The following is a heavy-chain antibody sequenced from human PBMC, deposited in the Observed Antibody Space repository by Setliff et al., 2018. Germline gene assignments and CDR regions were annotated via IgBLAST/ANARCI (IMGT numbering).Heavy chain of an antibody. CDR2: IYHRGST. Sequence: SETLSLTCTVSGGSISSSNYYWGWIRQPPGKGLEWIGSIYHRGSTYYNPSLKSRVTISVDTSNNLFSLKLSSVTAADTAVYYCARHFRSSKVQFLEYLTDYYFDSWGQGTLVTVSS. V-gene: IGHV4-39*01. CDR1: GGSISSSNYY. J-gene: IGHJ4*02. D-gene: IGHD3-3*01. CDR3: ARHFRSSKVQFLEYLTDYYFDS.